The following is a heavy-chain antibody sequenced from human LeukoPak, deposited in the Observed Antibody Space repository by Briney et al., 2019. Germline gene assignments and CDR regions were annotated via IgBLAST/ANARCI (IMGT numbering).Heavy chain of an antibody. J-gene: IGHJ4*02. CDR3: AKDKALLRDGYNSYFDY. V-gene: IGHV3-23*01. Sequence: PGGSLRLSCAASGFTFSSYAVSWVRQAPGKGLEWVSAISGSGGSTYYADSVKGRFTISRDNSKNTLYLQMNSLRAEDTAVYYCAKDKALLRDGYNSYFDYWGQGTLVTVSS. CDR2: ISGSGGST. D-gene: IGHD5-24*01. CDR1: GFTFSSYA.